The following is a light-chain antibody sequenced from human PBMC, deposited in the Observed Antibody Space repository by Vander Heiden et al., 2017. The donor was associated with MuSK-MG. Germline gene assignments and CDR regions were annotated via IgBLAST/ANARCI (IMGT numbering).Light chain of an antibody. CDR3: QQSHSSPLT. CDR1: QSISIY. Sequence: DIQMIQSPFSLSASVGDKVTITCRASQSISIYLNWYQQKPGKAPSLLISAAFTLESGVPGRFSGSGSGTDFTLTISSLQPDDFATYYCQQSHSSPLTFGGGTKVDIK. J-gene: IGKJ4*01. CDR2: AAF. V-gene: IGKV1-39*01.